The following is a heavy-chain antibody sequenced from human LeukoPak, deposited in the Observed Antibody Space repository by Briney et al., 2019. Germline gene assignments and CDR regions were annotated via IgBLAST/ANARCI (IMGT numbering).Heavy chain of an antibody. Sequence: GGSLRLSCAVSGFTFSSYWMTWVRQAPGKGLEWVANIKEDGSQKYYVDSLKGRFTISRDNAKNSLYLQMNSLRAEDTSVYYCARIYCTSTSCYTPYFDYWGQGTLVTVSS. D-gene: IGHD2-2*02. V-gene: IGHV3-7*04. J-gene: IGHJ4*02. CDR3: ARIYCTSTSCYTPYFDY. CDR1: GFTFSSYW. CDR2: IKEDGSQK.